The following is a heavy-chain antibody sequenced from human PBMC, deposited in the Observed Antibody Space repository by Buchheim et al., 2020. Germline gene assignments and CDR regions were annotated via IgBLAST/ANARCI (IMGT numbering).Heavy chain of an antibody. CDR1: GFAFRTYG. J-gene: IGHJ4*02. CDR3: AKKKAGDVQAAFDY. V-gene: IGHV3-30*18. D-gene: IGHD1-1*01. CDR2: MSFDGSNE. Sequence: QVQLVESGGGVVQPGRSLRLSCAASGFAFRTYGMHWVRQAPGKGLEWVAVMSFDGSNEYYADSVKGRFTISRDNSKNTLYLQMNSLRTEDTAVYYCAKKKAGDVQAAFDYWGQGTL.